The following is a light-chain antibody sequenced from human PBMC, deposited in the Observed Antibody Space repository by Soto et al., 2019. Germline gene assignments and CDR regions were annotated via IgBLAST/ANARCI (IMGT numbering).Light chain of an antibody. CDR3: QQYNNWPPWT. CDR2: DAS. Sequence: EIVMTQSPATLSVSPGERATLSCRASQIVSRNLAWYQQKPGQAPRLLIYDASTRATGIPDRFSGSGSETEFTLTISSLQSEDYAIYYCQQYNNWPPWTFGQGTKVDIK. CDR1: QIVSRN. V-gene: IGKV3-15*01. J-gene: IGKJ1*01.